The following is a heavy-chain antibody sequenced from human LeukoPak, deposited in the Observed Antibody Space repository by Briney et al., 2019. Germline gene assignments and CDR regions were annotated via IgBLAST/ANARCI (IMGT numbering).Heavy chain of an antibody. CDR3: ARGIRPAYYDSSGYYYK. CDR2: INPSGGST. D-gene: IGHD3-22*01. V-gene: IGHV1-46*03. Sequence: ASVKVSCKASGYTLTSYYMHWVRQAPGQGLEWMGIINPSGGSTSYAQKFQGRVTMTRDTSTSTVYMELSSLRSEDTAVYYCARGIRPAYYDSSGYYYKWGQGTLVTVSS. J-gene: IGHJ4*02. CDR1: GYTLTSYY.